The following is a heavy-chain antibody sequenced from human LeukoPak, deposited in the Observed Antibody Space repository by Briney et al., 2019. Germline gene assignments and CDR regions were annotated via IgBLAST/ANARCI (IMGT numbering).Heavy chain of an antibody. CDR1: GYSISSGYY. CDR2: IYFSGST. CDR3: VRGREYYLYYMDV. V-gene: IGHV4-38-2*02. J-gene: IGHJ6*03. Sequence: PSETLSLTCTVSGYSISSGYYWGWIRQPPGKGLEWIGSIYFSGSTYYNPSLKSRVTISLDTSTNQFSLKLSSVTAAATAVYYCVRGREYYLYYMDVWGKGTAVTVSS.